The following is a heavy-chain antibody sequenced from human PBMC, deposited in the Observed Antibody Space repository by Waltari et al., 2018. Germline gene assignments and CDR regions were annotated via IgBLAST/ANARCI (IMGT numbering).Heavy chain of an antibody. J-gene: IGHJ5*02. CDR1: GFTFSSYG. D-gene: IGHD3-10*01. Sequence: QVQLVESGGGVVQPGRSLRLSCAASGFTFSSYGMHWVRQAPGTGLEWVAVIWYDGSNKDYADSVKGLFTISSDNSKNTLYLQMNSLRAEDTAVYYCARNYYYGSGSYVGWFDPWGQGTLVTVSS. V-gene: IGHV3-33*01. CDR2: IWYDGSNK. CDR3: ARNYYYGSGSYVGWFDP.